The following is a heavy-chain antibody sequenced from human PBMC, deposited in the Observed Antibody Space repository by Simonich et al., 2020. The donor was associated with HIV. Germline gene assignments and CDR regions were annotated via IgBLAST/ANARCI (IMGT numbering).Heavy chain of an antibody. D-gene: IGHD2-2*01. CDR1: GGSFSGDY. J-gene: IGHJ4*01. Sequence: QVQLQQWGAGLLKPSETLSLTCAVYGGSFSGDYWSWIRQPPGKGLEWIGEINHSGSTNSNPSLKSRVTISVDTSKNQFSLKLSSVTAADTAVYYCARGFYQRLYYFDYWGHGTLVTVSS. CDR2: INHSGST. CDR3: ARGFYQRLYYFDY. V-gene: IGHV4-34*01.